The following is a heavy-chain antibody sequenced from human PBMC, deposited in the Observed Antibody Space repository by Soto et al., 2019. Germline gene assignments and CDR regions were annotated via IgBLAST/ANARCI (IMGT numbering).Heavy chain of an antibody. D-gene: IGHD3-10*01. V-gene: IGHV4-4*07. J-gene: IGHJ4*01. CDR2: IYFRGNT. CDR3: ARDLSYGSGSYCGVFDH. Sequence: PSETLSLTCTVSNGSINNYYWSWIRLPAGKGLEWIGRIYFRGNTNYNPSLKNRVTLSVDTSKNQVSLKVRSVTAADTAVYYCARDLSYGSGSYCGVFDHWGHGTRVTVSS. CDR1: NGSINNYY.